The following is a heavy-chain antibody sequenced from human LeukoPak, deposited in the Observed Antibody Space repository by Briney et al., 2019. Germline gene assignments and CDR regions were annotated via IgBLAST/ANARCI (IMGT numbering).Heavy chain of an antibody. CDR3: ARNYGSGSYYPFDY. J-gene: IGHJ4*02. CDR2: IWYDGSNK. V-gene: IGHV3-33*01. Sequence: GGSLRLSCAASGFTFSTYGMHWIRQAPGKGLEWVAVIWYDGSNKYYADSVKGRFTISRDNSKNTLYLQMNSLRAEDTAVYYCARNYGSGSYYPFDYWGQGTLVTVSS. CDR1: GFTFSTYG. D-gene: IGHD3-10*01.